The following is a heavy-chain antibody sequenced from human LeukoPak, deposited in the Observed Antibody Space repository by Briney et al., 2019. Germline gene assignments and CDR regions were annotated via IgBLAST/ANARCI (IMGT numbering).Heavy chain of an antibody. D-gene: IGHD6-6*01. CDR1: GGSFSHYY. V-gene: IGHV4-34*01. CDR2: INHNGVT. Sequence: KTSETLSLTCALYGGSFSHYYWSWIRQAPGKGLEWIGEINHNGVTNYNPSLTSRVTMSVDTSKKQFSLKLSSVTAADTAVYYCARGGSSSAYYWGQGTLVTVSS. J-gene: IGHJ4*02. CDR3: ARGGSSSAYY.